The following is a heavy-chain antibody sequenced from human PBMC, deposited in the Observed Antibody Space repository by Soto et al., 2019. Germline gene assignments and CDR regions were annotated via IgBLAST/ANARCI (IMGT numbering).Heavy chain of an antibody. D-gene: IGHD2-2*02. CDR1: GGSISSGGYY. Sequence: QVQLQESGPGLVKPSQTLSLTCTVSGGSISSGGYYWSWIRQHPGKGLEWIGYIYYSGSTYYNPSLKSRVTISVDTSKNQFSLKLSSVTAADTAVYYCARGRDIVVVPAAIDGFDYWGQGTLVTVSS. J-gene: IGHJ4*02. CDR2: IYYSGST. V-gene: IGHV4-31*03. CDR3: ARGRDIVVVPAAIDGFDY.